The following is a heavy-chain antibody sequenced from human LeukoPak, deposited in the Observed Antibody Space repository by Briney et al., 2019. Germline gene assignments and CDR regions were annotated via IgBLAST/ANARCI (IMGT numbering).Heavy chain of an antibody. J-gene: IGHJ6*03. CDR2: MNPNSGNT. CDR1: GYTFSGYY. CDR3: ARGLEYSSSSGYYYYYMDV. D-gene: IGHD6-6*01. Sequence: ASVKVSCKASGYTFSGYYVHWVRQAPGQGLEWMGWMNPNSGNTGYAQKFQGRVTITRNTSISTAYMELSSLRSEDTAVYYCARGLEYSSSSGYYYYYMDVWGKGTTVTVSS. V-gene: IGHV1-8*03.